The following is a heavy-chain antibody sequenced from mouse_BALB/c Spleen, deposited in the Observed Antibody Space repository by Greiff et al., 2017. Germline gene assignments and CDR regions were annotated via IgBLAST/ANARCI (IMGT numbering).Heavy chain of an antibody. V-gene: IGHV5-17*02. J-gene: IGHJ4*01. CDR3: ARWGGRYDYYAMDY. D-gene: IGHD2-14*01. Sequence: EVKLVESGGGLVQPGGSLKLSCAASGFTFSSFGMHWVRQAPEKGLEWVAYISSGSSTIYYADTVKGRVTISRDNPKNTLFLQITSLRSEDTAMYYCARWGGRYDYYAMDYWGQGTSVTVSS. CDR2: ISSGSSTI. CDR1: GFTFSSFG.